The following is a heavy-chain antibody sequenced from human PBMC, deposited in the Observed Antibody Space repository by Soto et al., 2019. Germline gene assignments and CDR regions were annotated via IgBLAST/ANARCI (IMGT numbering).Heavy chain of an antibody. CDR2: IIPILGIA. J-gene: IGHJ4*02. CDR1: GGTFSSYT. CDR3: ARGETYSNYDTLGY. V-gene: IGHV1-69*02. D-gene: IGHD4-4*01. Sequence: VKVSCKASGGTFSSYTISWVRQAPGQGLEWMGRIIPILGIANYAQKFQGRVTITADKSTSTAYMELSSLRSEDTAVYYCARGETYSNYDTLGYWGQGTLVTSPQ.